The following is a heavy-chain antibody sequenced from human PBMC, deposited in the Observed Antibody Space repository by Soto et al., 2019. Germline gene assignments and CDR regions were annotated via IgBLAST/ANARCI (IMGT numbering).Heavy chain of an antibody. V-gene: IGHV3-11*05. CDR3: ARLQLTGYFDY. CDR2: ISTSSSYT. J-gene: IGHJ4*02. CDR1: GFTFSDHY. D-gene: IGHD1-1*01. Sequence: QVQLVESGGGLVKPGGSLRLSCVASGFTFSDHYMTWIRQAPGKGLEWLSFISTSSSYTNYADSVKGRFTISRDNAMNSLYLQMNSLRAEDTAVYYCARLQLTGYFDYWGQGTLVTVSS.